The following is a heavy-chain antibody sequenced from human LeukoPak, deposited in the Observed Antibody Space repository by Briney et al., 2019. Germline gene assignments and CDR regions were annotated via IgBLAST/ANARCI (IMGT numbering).Heavy chain of an antibody. CDR2: IKQDGSEK. Sequence: PGGSLRLSCVASGFTFSSRDWMTWVRQAPGKGLEWVANIKQDGSEKNYVDSVKGRFTISRDNAKNSVDLQMNSLRVEDTAVYYCARDGPLWFGAQIRAVDVWGKGTTVTISS. D-gene: IGHD3-10*01. J-gene: IGHJ6*04. CDR1: GFTFSSRDW. CDR3: ARDGPLWFGAQIRAVDV. V-gene: IGHV3-7*01.